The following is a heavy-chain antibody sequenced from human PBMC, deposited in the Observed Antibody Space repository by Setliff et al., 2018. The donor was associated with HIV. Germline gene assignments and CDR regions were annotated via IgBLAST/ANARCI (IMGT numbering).Heavy chain of an antibody. V-gene: IGHV1-69*05. Sequence: KVSCKASGGTFSSYAISWVRQAPGQGLEWMGGIIPIFGTANYAQKFQGRVTITTDESTSTAYMELSSLRSEDTAVYYCAREGDCSGGSCYYYYGMDVWGQGTTVTVSS. CDR1: GGTFSSYA. CDR3: AREGDCSGGSCYYYYGMDV. D-gene: IGHD2-15*01. CDR2: IIPIFGTA. J-gene: IGHJ6*02.